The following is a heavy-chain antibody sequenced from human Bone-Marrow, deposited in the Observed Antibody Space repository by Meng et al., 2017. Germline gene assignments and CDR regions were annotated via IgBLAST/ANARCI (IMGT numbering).Heavy chain of an antibody. J-gene: IGHJ3*02. D-gene: IGHD5-18*01. CDR2: IWYDGSNK. Sequence: GGSLRLSCAASGFTFSSYGMHWVRQAPGKGLEWVAVIWYDGSNKYYADSVKGRFTISRDNSKNTLYLQMNSLRAEDTAVYYCARGRYSYGHHAFDIWGQGTMVTVSS. CDR1: GFTFSSYG. CDR3: ARGRYSYGHHAFDI. V-gene: IGHV3-33*08.